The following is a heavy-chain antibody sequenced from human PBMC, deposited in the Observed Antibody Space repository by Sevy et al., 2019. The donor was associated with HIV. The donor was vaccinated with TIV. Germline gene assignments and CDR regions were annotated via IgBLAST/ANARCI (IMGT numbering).Heavy chain of an antibody. Sequence: SDTLSLTCTVSGGSISSYYWSWIRQPPGKGLEWIGYIYYSGSTNYNPSLKSRVTISVDMSKNQFSLKLSSVTAADTAVYYCARGQYYDSSVYYYGGYYFDYWGQGTLVTVSS. CDR2: IYYSGST. J-gene: IGHJ4*02. CDR3: ARGQYYDSSVYYYGGYYFDY. CDR1: GGSISSYY. V-gene: IGHV4-59*01. D-gene: IGHD3-22*01.